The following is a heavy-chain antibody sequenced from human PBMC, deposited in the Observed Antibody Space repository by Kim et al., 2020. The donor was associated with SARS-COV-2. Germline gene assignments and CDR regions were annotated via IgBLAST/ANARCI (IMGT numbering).Heavy chain of an antibody. Sequence: GGSLRLSCAASGFTFSSYAMSWVRQAPGKGLEWVSAISGSGASTYYADSVKGRFTISRDNSKNTLYLQMNSLRAEDTAVYYCAKDHDFWSGSSYFDYWGQGTLVTVSS. CDR2: ISGSGAST. CDR1: GFTFSSYA. V-gene: IGHV3-23*01. CDR3: AKDHDFWSGSSYFDY. J-gene: IGHJ4*02. D-gene: IGHD3-3*01.